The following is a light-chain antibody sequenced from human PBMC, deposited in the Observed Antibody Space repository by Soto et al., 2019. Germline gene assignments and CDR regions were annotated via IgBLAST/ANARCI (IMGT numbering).Light chain of an antibody. J-gene: IGKJ5*01. Sequence: DIQMTQSPSSVSASVGDRVTITCRASQGIRNYLAWYQQKPGRAPKLLIYIASILQTGVPSRFTGSQSGTEFTLTITSLQPEDFATYYCQQVNNYPITFGQGTRLEIK. CDR2: IAS. V-gene: IGKV1-9*01. CDR3: QQVNNYPIT. CDR1: QGIRNY.